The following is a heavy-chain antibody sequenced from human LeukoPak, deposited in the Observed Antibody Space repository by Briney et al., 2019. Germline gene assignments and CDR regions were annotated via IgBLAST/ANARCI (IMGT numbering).Heavy chain of an antibody. CDR3: AKDGLTLVRGAVYYGMDV. CDR1: GFTVSSSY. J-gene: IGHJ6*02. D-gene: IGHD3-10*01. CDR2: IYSGGST. V-gene: IGHV3-66*01. Sequence: GGSLRLSCAASGFTVSSSYMSWVRQSPGKGLEWVSVIYSGGSTYYADSVKGRFTISRDNSKNTLYLQMNSLRGEDTAVYYCAKDGLTLVRGAVYYGMDVWGRGTTVTVSS.